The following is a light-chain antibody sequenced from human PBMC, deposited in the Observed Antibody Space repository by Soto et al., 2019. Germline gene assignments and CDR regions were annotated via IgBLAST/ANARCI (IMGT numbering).Light chain of an antibody. CDR3: QQYSHWPT. CDR1: QSVSTN. CDR2: GAS. Sequence: EVVMTQSPATLSVSPGERATLSCRASQSVSTNLAWYQQRPGQAPRLLIYGASTRASGFPARFSGSGSGTEFILTISSLQSEDFAVYYCQQYSHWPTFGQGTKVEI. V-gene: IGKV3-15*01. J-gene: IGKJ1*01.